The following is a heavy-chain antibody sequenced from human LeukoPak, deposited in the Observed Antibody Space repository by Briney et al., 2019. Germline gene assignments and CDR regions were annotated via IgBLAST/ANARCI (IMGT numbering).Heavy chain of an antibody. CDR3: ARHERDASLDHALDI. Sequence: KASETLSLTCTGSGGSISSYYWSWIRQPPGKGLEWIGYIYYSGSTSYNPSLKSRVTILVDTSKNQFSLKLSSVTAADTAVYYCARHERDASLDHALDIWGQGTMVTVSS. D-gene: IGHD5-24*01. CDR2: IYYSGST. V-gene: IGHV4-59*08. CDR1: GGSISSYY. J-gene: IGHJ3*02.